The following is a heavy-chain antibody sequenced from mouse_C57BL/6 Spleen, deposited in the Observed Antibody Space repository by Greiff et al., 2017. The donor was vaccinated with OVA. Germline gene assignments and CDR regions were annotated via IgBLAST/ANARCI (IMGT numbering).Heavy chain of an antibody. D-gene: IGHD1-1*01. CDR3: AREGTTVVATDY. CDR1: GYAFSSSW. CDR2: IYPGDGDT. V-gene: IGHV1-82*01. J-gene: IGHJ2*01. Sequence: QVQLQQSGPELVKPGASVKISCKASGYAFSSSWMNWVKQRTGKGLEWIGRIYPGDGDTNYNGKFKGKATLTADKSSSTAYMQLSSLTSEDSAVYFCAREGTTVVATDYWGQGTTLTVSS.